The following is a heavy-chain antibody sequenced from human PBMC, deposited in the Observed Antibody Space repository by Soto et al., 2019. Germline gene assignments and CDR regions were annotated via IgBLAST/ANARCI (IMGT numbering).Heavy chain of an antibody. V-gene: IGHV4-31*03. CDR2: INYSGTT. D-gene: IGHD1-26*01. Sequence: SETLSLSCSVSGGSFSSDSFIWSWVRQFPGKGLEWIGYINYSGTTYYNPSLRSRITMSVDTSKNQFSLNLSSVTAADTAVYYCARHHKWDGMHVWGQAPTVSVSS. CDR3: ARHHKWDGMHV. CDR1: GGSFSSDSFI. J-gene: IGHJ6*02.